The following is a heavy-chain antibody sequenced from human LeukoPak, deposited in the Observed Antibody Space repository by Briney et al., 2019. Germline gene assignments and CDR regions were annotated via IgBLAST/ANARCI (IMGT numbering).Heavy chain of an antibody. Sequence: SETLSLTCTVSGGSINGHYWTWIRQPPGKGLEWIGQIHYSGRADFNPSLKRRVTISVDTSKNQISLNLNSVTAADTAVYYCARFGVDYDMDVWGQGTTVAVSS. V-gene: IGHV4-59*11. CDR1: GGSINGHY. CDR2: IHYSGRA. CDR3: ARFGVDYDMDV. D-gene: IGHD3-16*01. J-gene: IGHJ6*02.